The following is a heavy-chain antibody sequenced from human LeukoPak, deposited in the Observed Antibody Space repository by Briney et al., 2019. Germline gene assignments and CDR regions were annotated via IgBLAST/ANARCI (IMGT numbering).Heavy chain of an antibody. CDR1: GGSISSGGYY. CDR2: IYYSGST. V-gene: IGHV4-31*03. J-gene: IGHJ3*02. D-gene: IGHD3-3*01. Sequence: ASETLSLTCTVSGGSISSGGYYWSWIRQHPGKGLEWIGYIYYSGSTYYNPSLKSRVTISVDTSKNQFSLKLSSVTAADTAVYYCARVPLSSLYYDFWSGYRTDAFDIWGQGTMVTVSS. CDR3: ARVPLSSLYYDFWSGYRTDAFDI.